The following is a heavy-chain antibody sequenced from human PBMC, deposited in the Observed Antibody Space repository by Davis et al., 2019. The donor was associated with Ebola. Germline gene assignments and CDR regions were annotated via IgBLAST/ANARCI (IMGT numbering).Heavy chain of an antibody. Sequence: GGSLRLSCAAAGFTFSNYEMTWVRQAPGKGLHWVSAVTYSGDGTTYADSVKGRFSISRDNSKNTLYLQMNSLGGEDTAVYYCARSRGSWYLDLWGRGTLVTVSS. J-gene: IGHJ2*01. CDR2: VTYSGDGT. CDR3: ARSRGSWYLDL. CDR1: GFTFSNYE. V-gene: IGHV3-23*01.